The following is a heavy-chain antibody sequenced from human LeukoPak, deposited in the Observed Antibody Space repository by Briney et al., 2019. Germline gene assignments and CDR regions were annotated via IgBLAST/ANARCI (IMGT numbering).Heavy chain of an antibody. J-gene: IGHJ3*02. CDR3: AREASGYSYGLDAFDI. CDR2: ISGSGGST. D-gene: IGHD5-18*01. CDR1: GFTFSSYG. V-gene: IGHV3-23*01. Sequence: PGGSLRLSCAASGFTFSSYGMSWVRQAPGKGLEWVSAISGSGGSTYYADSVKGRFTISRDNAKNSLYLQMNSLRGEDTAVYYCAREASGYSYGLDAFDIWGQGTTVTVSS.